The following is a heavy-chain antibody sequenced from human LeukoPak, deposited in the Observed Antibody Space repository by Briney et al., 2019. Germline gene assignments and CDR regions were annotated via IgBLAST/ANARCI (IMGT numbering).Heavy chain of an antibody. CDR1: GFTFSSYA. Sequence: GGSLRLSCAASGFTFSSYAMSWVRQAPGKGLEWVSAISGSGGSTYYADSVKGRFTISRDNSKNTLYPQMNSLRAGDTAVYYCAKDLRSGLLFFAYWGQGTLVTVSS. V-gene: IGHV3-23*01. CDR3: AKDLRSGLLFFAY. D-gene: IGHD6-19*01. CDR2: ISGSGGST. J-gene: IGHJ4*02.